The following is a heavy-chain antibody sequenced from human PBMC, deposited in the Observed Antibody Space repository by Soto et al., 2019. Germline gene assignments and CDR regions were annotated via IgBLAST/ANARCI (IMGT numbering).Heavy chain of an antibody. V-gene: IGHV4-61*03. Sequence: SETLSITCPVSGFSVSSSNYYWNWIRQPPGKGLEWIGFVSDSGSTDYNPSLSSRVTMSLDTSKNHFSLKLISVTAADTAVYYCARAARDDSSRGWGIFYYYAFDAWGQGTTVTVSS. CDR2: VSDSGST. D-gene: IGHD4-4*01. CDR1: GFSVSSSNYY. CDR3: ARAARDDSSRGWGIFYYYAFDA. J-gene: IGHJ6*01.